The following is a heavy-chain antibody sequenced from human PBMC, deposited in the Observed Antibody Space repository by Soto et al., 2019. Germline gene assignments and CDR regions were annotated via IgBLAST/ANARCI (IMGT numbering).Heavy chain of an antibody. Sequence: VSGPTLVNPTQTLTLTCTFSGFSLSTSGVGVGWIRQPPGKALEWLALIYWDDDKRYSPSLKSRLTITKDTSKNQVVLTMTNMDPVDTATYYCAHGLNYDFWSGYPRNAGKYNWFDPWGQGTLVTVS. V-gene: IGHV2-5*02. CDR2: IYWDDDK. D-gene: IGHD3-3*01. CDR3: AHGLNYDFWSGYPRNAGKYNWFDP. J-gene: IGHJ5*02. CDR1: GFSLSTSGVG.